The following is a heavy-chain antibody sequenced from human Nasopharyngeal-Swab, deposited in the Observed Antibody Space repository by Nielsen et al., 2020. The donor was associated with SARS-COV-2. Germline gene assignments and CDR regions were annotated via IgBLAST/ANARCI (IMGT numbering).Heavy chain of an antibody. J-gene: IGHJ4*02. D-gene: IGHD2-15*01. Sequence: SETLSLTCTVSGGSVTSYYWSWIRQPPGKGLEWIGYIYYSGSTKYNPSLKSRVIISVDTSKNQFALKLSSVTAADTAVYYCARHCLGYCALDYWGQGTLVTVSS. CDR3: ARHCLGYCALDY. CDR2: IYYSGST. CDR1: GGSVTSYY. V-gene: IGHV4-59*02.